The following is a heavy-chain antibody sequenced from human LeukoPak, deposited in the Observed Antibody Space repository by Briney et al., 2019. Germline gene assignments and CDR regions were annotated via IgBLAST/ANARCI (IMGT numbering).Heavy chain of an antibody. V-gene: IGHV4-34*01. CDR1: GGSFSGYY. D-gene: IGHD3-22*01. J-gene: IGHJ4*02. CDR2: INHSGST. CDR3: ARVNYYDSSGYYYVRGYFDY. Sequence: SETLSLTCAVYGGSFSGYYWSWIRQSPGKGLEWIGEINHSGSTNYNPSLKSRVTISVDTSKNQFSLKLSSVTAADTAVYYCARVNYYDSSGYYYVRGYFDYWGQGTLVTVSS.